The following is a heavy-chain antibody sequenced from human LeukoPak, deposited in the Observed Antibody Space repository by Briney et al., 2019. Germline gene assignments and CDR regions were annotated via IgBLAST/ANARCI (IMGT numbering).Heavy chain of an antibody. V-gene: IGHV1-18*01. J-gene: IGHJ4*02. D-gene: IGHD3-22*01. CDR2: ISGYSGHT. CDR1: GYTFTTYG. Sequence: PSVKVSCKPSGYTFTTYGISWVRHAPGQGLEWMGWISGYSGHTNYARKFQGRVTMTRDTSTRTAYMDLRSLRSDDTAVYYCARGSYDSSGYDYWGQGTLATVSS. CDR3: ARGSYDSSGYDY.